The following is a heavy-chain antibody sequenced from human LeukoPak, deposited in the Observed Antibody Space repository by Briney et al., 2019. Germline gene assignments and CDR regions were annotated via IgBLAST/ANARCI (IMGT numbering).Heavy chain of an antibody. CDR3: AQMTTVTTGLDH. CDR2: ISYDGSNK. D-gene: IGHD4-17*01. V-gene: IGHV3-30*04. CDR1: GFTFSSYA. J-gene: IGHJ4*02. Sequence: PGRSLRLSCAASGFTFSSYAMHWVRQAPGKGLEWVAVISYDGSNKYYADSVKGRFTISRDNSKNTLYLQMNSLRAEDTAVYYCAQMTTVTTGLDHWGQGTLVTVSS.